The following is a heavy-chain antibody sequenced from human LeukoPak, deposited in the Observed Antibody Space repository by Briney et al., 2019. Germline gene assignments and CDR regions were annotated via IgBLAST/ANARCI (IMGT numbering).Heavy chain of an antibody. CDR1: GFTFSNAW. D-gene: IGHD3-10*01. CDR2: ISSSSSYI. Sequence: GGSLRLSCAASGFTFSNAWMSWVRQAPGKGLEWVSSISSSSSYIYYADSVKGRFTISRDNAKNSLYLQMNSLRAEDTAVYYCASSLQTMAMDYWGQGTLVTVSS. V-gene: IGHV3-21*01. J-gene: IGHJ4*02. CDR3: ASSLQTMAMDY.